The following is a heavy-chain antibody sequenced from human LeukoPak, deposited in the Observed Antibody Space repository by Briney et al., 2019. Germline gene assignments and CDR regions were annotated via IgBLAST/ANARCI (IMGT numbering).Heavy chain of an antibody. CDR3: AREMTTKLFDP. J-gene: IGHJ5*02. CDR2: IIPIFGTA. CDR1: GYTFTSYA. V-gene: IGHV1-69*13. D-gene: IGHD4-17*01. Sequence: ASVTVSCKASGYTFTSYAISWVRQAPGQGLEWMGGIIPIFGTANYAQKFQGRVTITADESTSTAYMELSSLRSEDTAVYYCAREMTTKLFDPWGQGTLVTVSS.